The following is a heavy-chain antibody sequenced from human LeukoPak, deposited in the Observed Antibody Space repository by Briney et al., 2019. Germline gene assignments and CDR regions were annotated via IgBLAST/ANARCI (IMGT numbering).Heavy chain of an antibody. D-gene: IGHD2-21*02. CDR3: ASSWTYCGGDCDPGFDY. Sequence: GGSLRLSCAASGFTVSSNYMSWVRQAPGKGLEWVSVIYSGGSTYYADSVKGRFTISRDNSKNTLYLQMNSLRAEDTAVYYCASSWTYCGGDCDPGFDYWGQGTPVTVSS. J-gene: IGHJ4*02. CDR2: IYSGGST. CDR1: GFTVSSNY. V-gene: IGHV3-53*01.